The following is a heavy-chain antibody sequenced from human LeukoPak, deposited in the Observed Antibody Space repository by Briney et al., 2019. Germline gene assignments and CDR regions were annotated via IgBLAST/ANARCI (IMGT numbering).Heavy chain of an antibody. CDR1: GDSVSSNSAA. Sequence: SQTLSLTCAISGDSVSSNSAAWNRIRQSPSRGLEWLGRTYYRSKWYNDYAVSVKSRITINPDASKNQFSLQLNSVTPEDTAVYYCAREREVLNFCNWFDPWGQGTLVTVSS. J-gene: IGHJ5*02. V-gene: IGHV6-1*01. CDR2: TYYRSKWYN. D-gene: IGHD1-1*01. CDR3: AREREVLNFCNWFDP.